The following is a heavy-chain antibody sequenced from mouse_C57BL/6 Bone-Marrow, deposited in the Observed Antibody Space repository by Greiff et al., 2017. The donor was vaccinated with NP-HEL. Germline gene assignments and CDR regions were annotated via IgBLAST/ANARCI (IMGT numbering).Heavy chain of an antibody. D-gene: IGHD1-1*01. CDR1: GYTFTDYY. Sequence: EVQLQQSGPELVKPGASVKISCKASGYTFTDYYMNWVKQSHGKSLEWIGDINPNNGGTSYNQKFKGKATLTVDKSSSTAYMELRSLTSEDSAVYYCARSPYGSSPDYWGQGTTLTVSS. J-gene: IGHJ2*01. CDR3: ARSPYGSSPDY. CDR2: INPNNGGT. V-gene: IGHV1-26*01.